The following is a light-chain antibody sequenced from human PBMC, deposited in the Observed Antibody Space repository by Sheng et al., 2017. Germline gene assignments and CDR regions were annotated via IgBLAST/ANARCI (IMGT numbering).Light chain of an antibody. J-gene: IGLJ2*01. Sequence: SSELTQDPAMSVALGQTVRITCQGDSLGRSPANWYQHKPGQAPVFVIFGRDTRPSWIPDRFSASMSGNTASLTITGAQAEDEGVYYCAYRNINSARQVFGGGTRLTVL. CDR2: GRD. V-gene: IGLV3-19*01. CDR3: AYRNINSARQV. CDR1: SLGRSP.